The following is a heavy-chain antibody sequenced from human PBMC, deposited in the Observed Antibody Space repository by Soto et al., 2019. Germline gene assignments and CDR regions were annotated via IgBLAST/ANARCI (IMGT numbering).Heavy chain of an antibody. CDR3: ATPTYPHSYGYGKSQHGYFDY. D-gene: IGHD5-18*01. CDR2: FDPEDGET. Sequence: ASVKVSCKVSGYTLTELSMHWVLQAPGKGLEWMGGFDPEDGETIYAQKFQGRVTMTEDTSTDTAYMELSSLRSEDTAVYYCATPTYPHSYGYGKSQHGYFDYWGQGTLVTVSS. J-gene: IGHJ4*02. CDR1: GYTLTELS. V-gene: IGHV1-24*01.